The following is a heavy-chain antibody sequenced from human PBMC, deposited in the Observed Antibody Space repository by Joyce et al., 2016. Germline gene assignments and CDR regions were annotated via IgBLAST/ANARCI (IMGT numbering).Heavy chain of an antibody. D-gene: IGHD5-12*01. CDR3: AHALATDRYYGMDV. CDR1: GFSLSTSGVG. Sequence: QVTLKESGPTLVTPTQTLTLTCTFSGFSLSTSGVGVGWIRQPPGKALEWLARIYWDDDKRNSSSLKSRLTITKDTSKNQVVLTMTNMDPVDTATYYCAHALATDRYYGMDVWGQGTTVTVSS. CDR2: IYWDDDK. J-gene: IGHJ6*02. V-gene: IGHV2-5*02.